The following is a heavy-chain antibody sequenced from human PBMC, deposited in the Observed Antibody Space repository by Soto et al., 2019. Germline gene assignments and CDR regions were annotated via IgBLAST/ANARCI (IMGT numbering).Heavy chain of an antibody. D-gene: IGHD6-19*01. V-gene: IGHV4-59*01. CDR2: IYYGGST. Sequence: SETLSLTCTVSGGSISSDYWSWIRQPPGKGLEWIGYIYYGGSTNYNPSLKSRVTISVDTSKNQFSLKLSSVTAADTAVYYCARDLGVGGWYYWFDPWGQGTLVTVSS. CDR1: GGSISSDY. J-gene: IGHJ5*02. CDR3: ARDLGVGGWYYWFDP.